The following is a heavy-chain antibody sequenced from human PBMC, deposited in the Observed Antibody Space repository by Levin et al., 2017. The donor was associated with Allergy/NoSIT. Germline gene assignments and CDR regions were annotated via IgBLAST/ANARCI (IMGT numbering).Heavy chain of an antibody. D-gene: IGHD6-19*01. V-gene: IGHV1-18*01. CDR3: ARGDVYSSGRYGDYYYAMDV. J-gene: IGHJ6*02. CDR2: ISAYNANT. Sequence: ASVKVSCKASGYTFTSYGISWVRQAPGHGLEWMGWISAYNANTNYAQKLQGRVTMTTDTPTSTAYMELRSLRSDDTAVYYCARGDVYSSGRYGDYYYAMDVWGQGTTVTVSS. CDR1: GYTFTSYG.